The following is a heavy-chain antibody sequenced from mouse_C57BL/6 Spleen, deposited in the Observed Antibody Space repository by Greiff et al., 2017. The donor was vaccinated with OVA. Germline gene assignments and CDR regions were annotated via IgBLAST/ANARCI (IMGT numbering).Heavy chain of an antibody. CDR3: ARSLHDGPFAY. CDR1: GYTFTSYW. V-gene: IGHV1-61*01. D-gene: IGHD2-3*01. J-gene: IGHJ3*01. Sequence: VQLQQPGAELVRPGSSVKLSCKASGYTFTSYWLDWVKQRPGQGLEWIGNIYPSDSETNYNQKFKDKATLTVDKSSSTAYMQLSSLTSEDSAVYYCARSLHDGPFAYWGQGTLVTVSA. CDR2: IYPSDSET.